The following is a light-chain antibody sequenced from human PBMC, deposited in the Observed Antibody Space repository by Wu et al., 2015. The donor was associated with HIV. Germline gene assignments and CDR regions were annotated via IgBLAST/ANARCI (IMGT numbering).Light chain of an antibody. Sequence: IMLTQSPATLSLSPGERVTLSCRASQSLGTNLAWYQQKPGQAPRLLIYGASNRVTGVPDRFSGSGSGTDFTLTIIRLEPEDFAMYYCQQYGSSSLTFGGGTRGGDQT. CDR3: QQYGSSSLT. CDR2: GAS. CDR1: QSLGTN. J-gene: IGKJ4*01. V-gene: IGKV3-20*01.